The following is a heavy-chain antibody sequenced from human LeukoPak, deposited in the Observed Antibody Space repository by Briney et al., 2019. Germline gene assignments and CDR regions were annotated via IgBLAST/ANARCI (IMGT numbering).Heavy chain of an antibody. CDR2: ISAYNGNT. CDR3: ARDLYCTNGVCYSHRIDY. D-gene: IGHD2-8*01. J-gene: IGHJ4*02. CDR1: GYTFTSYG. V-gene: IGHV1-18*01. Sequence: ASVKVSCKASGYTFTSYGISWVRQAPGQGLEWMGWISAYNGNTNYAQKLHGRVTMTTDTSTSTAYMELRSLRSDDTAVYYCARDLYCTNGVCYSHRIDYWGQGTLVTVSS.